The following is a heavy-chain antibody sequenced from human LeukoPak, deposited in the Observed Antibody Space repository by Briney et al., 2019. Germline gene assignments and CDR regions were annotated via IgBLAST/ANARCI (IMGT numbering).Heavy chain of an antibody. CDR2: ISWNSGSI. CDR3: ARAPIVVVPTWRPTYFDY. D-gene: IGHD2-2*01. J-gene: IGHJ4*02. V-gene: IGHV3-9*01. Sequence: GGSLRLSCAASGFTFDDYAMHWVRQAPGKGLEWVSGISWNSGSIGCADSVKGRFTISRDNAKNSLYLQMNSLRAEDTAIYYCARAPIVVVPTWRPTYFDYWGQGTLVTVSS. CDR1: GFTFDDYA.